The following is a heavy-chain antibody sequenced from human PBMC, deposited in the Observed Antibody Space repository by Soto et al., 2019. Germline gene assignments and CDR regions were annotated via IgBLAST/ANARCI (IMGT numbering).Heavy chain of an antibody. D-gene: IGHD3-10*01. CDR3: ARGGYYGSGSYYGYYYYGMDV. V-gene: IGHV4-34*01. CDR1: GGPFSGCY. CDR2: INHSGST. J-gene: IGHJ6*02. Sequence: PSETLSLTCAVYGGPFSGCYWSWIRQPPGKGLEWIGEINHSGSTNYNPSLKSRVTISVDTSKNQFSLKLSSVTAADTAVYYCARGGYYGSGSYYGYYYYGMDVWGQGTTVTVSS.